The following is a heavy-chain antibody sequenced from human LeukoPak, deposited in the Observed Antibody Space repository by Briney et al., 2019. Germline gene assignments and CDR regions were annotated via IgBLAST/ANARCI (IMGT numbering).Heavy chain of an antibody. CDR2: ISSSGSTK. Sequence: GGSLRLSCGASGITFSSYSMNWVRQAPGKGLEWVSYISSSGSTKYYADSVKGRFTISRDNARNSLYLQMNSLRAEDTAVYYCAKDDYGDSDYWGQGTLVTVSS. CDR3: AKDDYGDSDY. V-gene: IGHV3-48*01. D-gene: IGHD4-17*01. CDR1: GITFSSYS. J-gene: IGHJ4*02.